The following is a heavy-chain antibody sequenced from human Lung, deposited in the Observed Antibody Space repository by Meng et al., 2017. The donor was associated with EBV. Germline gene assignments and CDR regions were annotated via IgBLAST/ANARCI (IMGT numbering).Heavy chain of an antibody. CDR3: ASLYGDSSVWYLDL. V-gene: IGHV4-31*03. Sequence: CLVNRSQTWLLTCTVSGGSIRIGYHCWSWIRQHPGKGLEYIGYIYYCGSTYYNPSLKSRVIISVDTCKNQFSLRLNSVTAADTAVYYCASLYGDSSVWYLDLWGRGTLVTASS. CDR1: GGSIRIGYHC. CDR2: IYYCGST. J-gene: IGHJ2*01. D-gene: IGHD4-17*01.